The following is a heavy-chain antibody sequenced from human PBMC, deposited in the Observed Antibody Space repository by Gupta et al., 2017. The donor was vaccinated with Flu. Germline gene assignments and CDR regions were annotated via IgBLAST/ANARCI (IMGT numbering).Heavy chain of an antibody. Sequence: QVQLVQSGAEVKKPGASVKVSCKASGYTFTSYDINWVRQATGQGLEWMGWMNPNSGNTVYAQKFQGRVTMTRNTSISTAYMELSSLRSEDTAVYYCARGPFYDFWSGYYRNWFDPWGQGTLVTVSS. D-gene: IGHD3-3*01. V-gene: IGHV1-8*01. J-gene: IGHJ5*02. CDR1: GYTFTSYD. CDR3: ARGPFYDFWSGYYRNWFDP. CDR2: MNPNSGNT.